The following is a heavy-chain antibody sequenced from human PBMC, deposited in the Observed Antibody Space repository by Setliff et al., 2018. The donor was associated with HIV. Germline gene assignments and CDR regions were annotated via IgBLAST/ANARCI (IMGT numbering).Heavy chain of an antibody. J-gene: IGHJ6*03. Sequence: ASVKVSCKASGYTFTSYDINWVRQATGQGLEWMGWMNPNRGNTGYAQKFQGRVTMTRNTSISTAYMELSSLRSEDTAVYYCARVQTMAVAGTQYYYMDVWGKGTTVTVSS. CDR1: GYTFTSYD. D-gene: IGHD6-19*01. CDR2: MNPNRGNT. CDR3: ARVQTMAVAGTQYYYMDV. V-gene: IGHV1-8*02.